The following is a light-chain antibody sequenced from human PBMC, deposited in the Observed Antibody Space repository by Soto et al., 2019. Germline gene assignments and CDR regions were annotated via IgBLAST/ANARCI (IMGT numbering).Light chain of an antibody. J-gene: IGKJ1*01. V-gene: IGKV1-5*01. CDR1: QSVNTW. Sequence: DIQMTQSPSTLSASVGDRVTIACRASQSVNTWLAWYQKKPGKPPKLLIYDASSLQSGVPSRFSGSGSGTEFTLTISRLEPEDFAVYYCQLYGSSPKTFGQGTKVEVK. CDR3: QLYGSSPKT. CDR2: DAS.